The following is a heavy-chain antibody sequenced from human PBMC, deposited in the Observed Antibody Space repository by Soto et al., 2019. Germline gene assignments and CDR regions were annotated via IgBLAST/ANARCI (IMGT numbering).Heavy chain of an antibody. CDR1: GYTFTSYD. CDR2: MNPNSGNT. J-gene: IGHJ3*02. D-gene: IGHD1-1*01. CDR3: ARDRDGYNRNAFDI. Sequence: ASVKVPCKASGYTFTSYDINWVRQATGQGLEWMGWMNPNSGNTGYAQKFQGRVTMTRNTSISTAYMELSSLRSEDAAVYYCARDRDGYNRNAFDIWGQGTMVTVSS. V-gene: IGHV1-8*01.